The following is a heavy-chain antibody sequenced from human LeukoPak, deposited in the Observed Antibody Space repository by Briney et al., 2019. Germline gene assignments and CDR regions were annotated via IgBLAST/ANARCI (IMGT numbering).Heavy chain of an antibody. CDR2: IYYSGST. CDR3: ARDAVAGTGSFDY. CDR1: GGSISSSSYY. V-gene: IGHV4-39*07. Sequence: SETLSLTCTVSGGSISSSSYYWGWIRQPPGKGLEWIGSIYYSGSTYYNPSLKSRVTISVDTSKNQFSLKLSSVTAADTAVYYCARDAVAGTGSFDYWGQGTLVTVSS. D-gene: IGHD6-19*01. J-gene: IGHJ4*02.